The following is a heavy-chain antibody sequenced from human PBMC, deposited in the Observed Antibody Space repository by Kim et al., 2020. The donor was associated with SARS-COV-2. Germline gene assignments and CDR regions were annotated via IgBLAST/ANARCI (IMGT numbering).Heavy chain of an antibody. CDR3: AREGSGSYNWLDP. CDR1: GYTFDTFS. J-gene: IGHJ5*02. V-gene: IGHV1-3*01. Sequence: ASVKVSCKASGYTFDTFSLYWLRQAPGQRFEWMGWINGGNGNTRYSQNFQGRVIFTRDTFATTAYMELTSLTFKDTAVYYCAREGSGSYNWLDPWGQGTL. CDR2: INGGNGNT. D-gene: IGHD3-10*01.